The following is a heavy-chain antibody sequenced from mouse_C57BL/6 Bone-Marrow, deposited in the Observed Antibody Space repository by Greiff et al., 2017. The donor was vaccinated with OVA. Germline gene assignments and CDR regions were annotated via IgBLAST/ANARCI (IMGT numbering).Heavy chain of an antibody. J-gene: IGHJ2*01. CDR3: AREGYFDY. V-gene: IGHV5-4*01. CDR2: ISDGGSYT. CDR1: GFTFSSYA. Sequence: HLVESGGGLVKPGGSLKLSCAASGFTFSSYAMSWVRQTPEKRLEWVATISDGGSYTYYPDNVKGRFTISRDNAKNNLYLQMSHLKSEDTAMYYCAREGYFDYWGQGTTLTVSS.